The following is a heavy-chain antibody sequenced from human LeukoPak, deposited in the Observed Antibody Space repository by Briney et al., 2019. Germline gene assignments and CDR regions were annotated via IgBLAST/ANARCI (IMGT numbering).Heavy chain of an antibody. V-gene: IGHV4-39*01. CDR1: GGSISSSSYY. Sequence: PSETLFLTCTVSGGSISSSSYYWGWIRQPPGKGLEWIGSMYYSGSTYYNPSLKSRITISVDTSKNQFSLKLSSVTAADTAVYYCARYVRSGWTYFDSWGQGTLVTVSS. CDR3: ARYVRSGWTYFDS. CDR2: MYYSGST. J-gene: IGHJ4*02. D-gene: IGHD2-15*01.